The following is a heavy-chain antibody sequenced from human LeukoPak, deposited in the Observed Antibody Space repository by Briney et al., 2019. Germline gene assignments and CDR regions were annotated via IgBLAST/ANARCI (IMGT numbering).Heavy chain of an antibody. CDR3: ARGHYDVLAASYKWTPDY. V-gene: IGHV3-21*01. D-gene: IGHD3-9*01. Sequence: PGGSLRLSCAASGFTFNTFNMNWVGQAPGKGLEWVSSITSGGDYIYYADSVKGRFTTSRDNAKNSLSLQLNSLRVEDTAVYYCARGHYDVLAASYKWTPDYWGQGTLVTVSS. CDR2: ITSGGDYI. CDR1: GFTFNTFN. J-gene: IGHJ4*02.